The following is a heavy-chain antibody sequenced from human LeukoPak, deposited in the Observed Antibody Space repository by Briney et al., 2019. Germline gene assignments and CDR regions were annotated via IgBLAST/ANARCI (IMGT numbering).Heavy chain of an antibody. CDR2: INHSGST. Sequence: KPSETLSLTCAVYGGSFSGYYWSWIRQPPGKGLEWIGEINHSGSTNYNPSLKSRATISVDTSKNQFSLKLSSVTAADTAVYYCASSSSGAIDYWGQGTLVTVSS. CDR3: ASSSSGAIDY. D-gene: IGHD6-19*01. J-gene: IGHJ4*02. CDR1: GGSFSGYY. V-gene: IGHV4-34*01.